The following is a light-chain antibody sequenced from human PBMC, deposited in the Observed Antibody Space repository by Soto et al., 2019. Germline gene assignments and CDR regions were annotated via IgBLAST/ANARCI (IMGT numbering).Light chain of an antibody. CDR2: RSS. V-gene: IGKV3-20*01. CDR1: QSLSSSY. Sequence: EIVLTQSPGTLSLSPGESATLSCRASQSLSSSYLAWYQQKAGQPPRLLMFRSSDRAAGVPDRFSGSASGTEFTLTISSLEPEDFAVYYCQQYGTKVSFGPGTKVDVK. CDR3: QQYGTKVS. J-gene: IGKJ3*01.